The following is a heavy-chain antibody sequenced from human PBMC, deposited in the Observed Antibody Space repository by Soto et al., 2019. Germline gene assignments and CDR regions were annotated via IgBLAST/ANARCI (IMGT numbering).Heavy chain of an antibody. V-gene: IGHV4-39*01. Sequence: SETLSLTCTVSGGSISSSSYYWGWIRQPPGKGLEWIGSIYYSGSTYYNPSLKSRVTISVDTSKNQFSLKLSSVTAADTAVYYCARHFHGSGSYYSGNYYYYYMDVWGKGTTVTVSS. CDR2: IYYSGST. J-gene: IGHJ6*03. D-gene: IGHD3-10*01. CDR1: GGSISSSSYY. CDR3: ARHFHGSGSYYSGNYYYYYMDV.